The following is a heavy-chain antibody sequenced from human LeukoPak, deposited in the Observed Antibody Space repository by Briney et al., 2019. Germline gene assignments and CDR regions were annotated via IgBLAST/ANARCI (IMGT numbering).Heavy chain of an antibody. CDR2: IFYSGST. J-gene: IGHJ4*02. CDR1: GGTISSSDYY. CDR3: ARHRYGVFDY. Sequence: SQTLSLTCTVSGGTISSSDYYWNWIRQHPAKSLEWLGNIFYSGSTNYNPSLKSRVTISADTSKTQFSLWLTSVTAADSAVYYCARHRYGVFDYWGEGTRVSVSS. D-gene: IGHD4-17*01. V-gene: IGHV4-30-4*08.